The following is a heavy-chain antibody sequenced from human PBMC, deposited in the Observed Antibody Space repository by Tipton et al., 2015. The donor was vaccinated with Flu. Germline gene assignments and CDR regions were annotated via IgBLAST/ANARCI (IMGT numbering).Heavy chain of an antibody. CDR2: IYYSGST. J-gene: IGHJ3*02. V-gene: IGHV4-39*01. Sequence: TLSLTCTVSGGSISSSSYYWGWIRQPPGKGLEWIGSIYYSGSTYYNPSLKSRVTISVDTSKNQLSLRLNSVTAADTAIYYCARSGRSGAFDIWGQGTMLTVSS. CDR1: GGSISSSSYY. D-gene: IGHD3-3*01. CDR3: ARSGRSGAFDI.